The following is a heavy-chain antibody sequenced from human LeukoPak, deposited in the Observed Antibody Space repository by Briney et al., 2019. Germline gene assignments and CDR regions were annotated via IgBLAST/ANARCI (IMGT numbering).Heavy chain of an antibody. D-gene: IGHD3-10*01. CDR2: IRQDGGTM. V-gene: IGHV3-7*01. CDR1: GFTFGDYA. CDR3: VRDRGFGADDY. Sequence: GGSLRLSCTASGFTFGDYAMNWFRQAPGKGLEWVANIRQDGGTMSYVDSVKGRFTISRDNAKNSLYLQMSSLRAEDTAVYYCVRDRGFGADDYWGQGTLVTVSS. J-gene: IGHJ4*02.